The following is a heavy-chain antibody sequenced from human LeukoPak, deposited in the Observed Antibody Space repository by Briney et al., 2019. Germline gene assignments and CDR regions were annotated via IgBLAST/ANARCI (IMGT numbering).Heavy chain of an antibody. CDR1: GFTFSAYW. CDR2: INSDGSSS. J-gene: IGHJ4*02. CDR3: ARPRLIVGAPDFDY. Sequence: GGSLRPSCAASGFTFSAYWMHWVRQVPGKGLVWVSRINSDGSSSTYVDSVKGRFTISRDNAKNTLYLRMNSLRAEDTAVYYCARPRLIVGAPDFDYWGQGTLVTVSS. V-gene: IGHV3-74*03. D-gene: IGHD1-26*01.